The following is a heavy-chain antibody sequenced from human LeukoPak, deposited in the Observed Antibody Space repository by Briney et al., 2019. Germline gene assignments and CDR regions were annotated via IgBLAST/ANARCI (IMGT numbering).Heavy chain of an antibody. CDR1: GFTFSSYS. V-gene: IGHV3-21*01. D-gene: IGHD4-17*01. CDR3: ARDRGDYGDYGYYFGY. Sequence: GGSLRLSCAASGFTFSSYSMNWVRQAPGKGLEWASSISSSSSYIYYADSVKGRFTISRDNAKNSLYLQMNSLRAEDTAVYYCARDRGDYGDYGYYFGYWGQGTLVTVSS. CDR2: ISSSSSYI. J-gene: IGHJ4*02.